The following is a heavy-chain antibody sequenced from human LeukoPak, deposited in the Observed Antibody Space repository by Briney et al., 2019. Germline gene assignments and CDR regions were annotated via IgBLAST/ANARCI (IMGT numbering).Heavy chain of an antibody. V-gene: IGHV4-59*01. CDR2: IYYSGST. CDR3: ARDNTGFDY. Sequence: SETLSLTCTVSGGSISSYYWSWIRQPPGKGLEWIGYIYYSGSTNYNPPLKSRVTISVDTSKNQFSLKLSSVTAADTAVYYCARDNTGFDYWGQGTLVTVSS. J-gene: IGHJ4*02. CDR1: GGSISSYY.